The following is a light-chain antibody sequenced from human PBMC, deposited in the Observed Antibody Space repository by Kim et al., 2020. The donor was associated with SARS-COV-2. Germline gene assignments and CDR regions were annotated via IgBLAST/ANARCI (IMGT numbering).Light chain of an antibody. CDR2: RNN. J-gene: IGLJ1*01. V-gene: IGLV1-47*01. CDR1: SSNIGSNY. CDR3: AAWDDSLSGYV. Sequence: QSVLTQPPSGSGTPGQRVTISCSGSSSNIGSNYVYWYQQLPGTAPKLLIYRNNQRPSGVPDRFSGSKSGTSASLAISGLRSEDEADYYCAAWDDSLSGYVFGTGTKGTV.